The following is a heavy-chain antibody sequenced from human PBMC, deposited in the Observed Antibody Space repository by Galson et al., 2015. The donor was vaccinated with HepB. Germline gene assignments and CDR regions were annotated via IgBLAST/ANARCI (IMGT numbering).Heavy chain of an antibody. D-gene: IGHD3-22*01. CDR2: ISYDGSNK. V-gene: IGHV3-30*18. Sequence: SLRLSCAASGFTFSSYGMHWVRQAPGKGLEWVAVISYDGSNKYYADSVKGRFTISRDNSKNTLYLQMNSLRAEDTAVYYCAKVRGGIYYDSSGYYLYHFDYWGQGTLVTVSS. J-gene: IGHJ4*02. CDR3: AKVRGGIYYDSSGYYLYHFDY. CDR1: GFTFSSYG.